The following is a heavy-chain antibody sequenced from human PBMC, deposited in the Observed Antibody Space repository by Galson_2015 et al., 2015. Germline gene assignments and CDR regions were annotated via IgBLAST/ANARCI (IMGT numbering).Heavy chain of an antibody. CDR3: AKDWGGNNNWFDP. Sequence: SLRLSCAASGFTFSSYAMHWVRQAPGKGLEWVAVISYDGSNKYYADPVKGRFTISRDNSKNTLYLQMNSLRAEDTAVYYCAKDWGGNNNWFDPWGQGTLVTVSS. CDR1: GFTFSSYA. J-gene: IGHJ5*02. D-gene: IGHD2-21*01. CDR2: ISYDGSNK. V-gene: IGHV3-30*04.